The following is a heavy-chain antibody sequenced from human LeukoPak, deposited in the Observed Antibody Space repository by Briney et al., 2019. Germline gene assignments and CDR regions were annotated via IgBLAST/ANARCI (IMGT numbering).Heavy chain of an antibody. Sequence: TTSETLSLTCSLSGASISSRTYYWAWLRQPPGKGLESIGSIYYTETAYYRSSLKSRVTISVDTSKNQFSLKLSSVTAADTAVYYCARHPDILTGYHMNDAFDIWGQGTMVTVSS. CDR1: GASISSRTYY. D-gene: IGHD3-9*01. J-gene: IGHJ3*02. CDR3: ARHPDILTGYHMNDAFDI. V-gene: IGHV4-39*01. CDR2: IYYTETA.